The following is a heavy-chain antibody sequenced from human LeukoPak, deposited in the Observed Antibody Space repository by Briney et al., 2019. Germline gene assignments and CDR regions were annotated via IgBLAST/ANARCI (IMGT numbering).Heavy chain of an antibody. J-gene: IGHJ4*02. Sequence: SETLSLTCTVSGGSINNYYWSWIRQPPGKGLEWIAFIYYSGSTKYNPSLKSRATISVDTSESQFSLRLSSVTAADTAVYYCARHLVTFPHYFDYWGRGTLVTVSS. CDR2: IYYSGST. CDR3: ARHLVTFPHYFDY. D-gene: IGHD2-21*01. CDR1: GGSINNYY. V-gene: IGHV4-59*08.